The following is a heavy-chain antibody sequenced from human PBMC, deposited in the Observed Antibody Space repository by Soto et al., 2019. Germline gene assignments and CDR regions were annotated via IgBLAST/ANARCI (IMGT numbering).Heavy chain of an antibody. Sequence: PGDSLKISCKGSGYSFTNYWIAWVRQMPGKGLEWMGIIYPGDSDTRYSPSFQGQVTISADKSIGTAYLQWSSLKASDIAMYYCARLKSAAAGMEGWGQGTKVNV. V-gene: IGHV5-51*01. J-gene: IGHJ6*02. D-gene: IGHD6-13*01. CDR3: ARLKSAAAGMEG. CDR1: GYSFTNYW. CDR2: IYPGDSDT.